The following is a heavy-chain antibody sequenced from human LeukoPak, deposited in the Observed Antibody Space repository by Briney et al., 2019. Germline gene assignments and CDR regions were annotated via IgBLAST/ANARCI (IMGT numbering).Heavy chain of an antibody. CDR3: ARGYRIAVAGTAAFDY. V-gene: IGHV3-23*01. Sequence: TGGSLRLSCEGSRFSFANYAMSWVRQTPGKGLDWISAINAGGGITYYADSVKGRFTISRDNAKNSLYLQMNSLRAEDTAVYYCARGYRIAVAGTAAFDYWGQGTLVTVSS. CDR2: INAGGGIT. J-gene: IGHJ4*02. CDR1: RFSFANYA. D-gene: IGHD6-13*01.